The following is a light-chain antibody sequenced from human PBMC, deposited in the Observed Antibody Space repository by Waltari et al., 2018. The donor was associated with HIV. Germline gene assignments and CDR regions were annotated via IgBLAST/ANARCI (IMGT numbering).Light chain of an antibody. Sequence: DIQMTQSPSSLSASVGDRVTITCQASRDISNHLNWYQQKPGTAPQLLIYDASKVETGIPARFSGSGSGTDFTFTISSLQPEDSAIYSCQQYANVPWTFGQGTRVEIK. CDR1: RDISNH. V-gene: IGKV1-33*01. CDR2: DAS. CDR3: QQYANVPWT. J-gene: IGKJ1*01.